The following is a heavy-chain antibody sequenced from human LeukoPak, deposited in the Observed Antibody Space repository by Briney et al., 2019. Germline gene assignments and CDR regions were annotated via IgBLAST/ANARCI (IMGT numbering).Heavy chain of an antibody. CDR1: GYTFTGYY. D-gene: IGHD3-3*01. CDR2: INPNSGGT. V-gene: IGHV1-2*02. CDR3: ARSYYDFWSGYPFDY. Sequence: ASVKVSCQASGYTFTGYYMHWVRQAPGQGLEWMGWINPNSGGTNYAQKFQGRVTMTRDTSISTAYMELSRLRSDDTAVYYCARSYYDFWSGYPFDYWGQGTLVTVSS. J-gene: IGHJ4*02.